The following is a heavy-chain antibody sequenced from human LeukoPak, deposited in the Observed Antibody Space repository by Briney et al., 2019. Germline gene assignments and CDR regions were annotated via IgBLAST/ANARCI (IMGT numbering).Heavy chain of an antibody. Sequence: ASVKVSCKASGYTFTGHYMHWVRQAPGQGLEWMGWINPNSGGTNYAQKFQGRFTMTRDTSISTAYMELSRLRSDGTAVYYCARDGGLLWFGNIDYWGQGTLVTVSS. CDR1: GYTFTGHY. CDR3: ARDGGLLWFGNIDY. CDR2: INPNSGGT. D-gene: IGHD3-10*01. J-gene: IGHJ4*02. V-gene: IGHV1-2*02.